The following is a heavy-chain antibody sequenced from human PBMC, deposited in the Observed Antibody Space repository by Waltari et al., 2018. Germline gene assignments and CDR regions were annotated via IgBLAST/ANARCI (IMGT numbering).Heavy chain of an antibody. Sequence: QITLKESGPTLVIPTQSLTLTCTFSGFSLSTRGVCVGWTRQPPGQALAWLALIYWDYDKRYSASLKSRLTITKDTSKNQVVLTMTNMDPVDTATYYCAHFLGYCTGTSCYKGDAFDMWGQGTMVTV. J-gene: IGHJ3*02. CDR2: IYWDYDK. D-gene: IGHD2-2*02. CDR1: GFSLSTRGVC. CDR3: AHFLGYCTGTSCYKGDAFDM. V-gene: IGHV2-5*02.